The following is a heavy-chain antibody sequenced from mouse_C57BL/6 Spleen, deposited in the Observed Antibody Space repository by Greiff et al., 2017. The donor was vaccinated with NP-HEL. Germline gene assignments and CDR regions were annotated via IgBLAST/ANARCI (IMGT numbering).Heavy chain of an antibody. CDR3: ARAYYDSCAY. Sequence: EVQLQQSGPELVKPGASVKISCKASGYTFTDYYMNWVKQSHGKSLEWIGDINPNNGGTSYNQKFKGKATLTVDKSSSTAYMELRSLTSEDSAVYYCARAYYDSCAYWGQGTLVTVSA. CDR2: INPNNGGT. CDR1: GYTFTDYY. J-gene: IGHJ3*01. V-gene: IGHV1-26*01. D-gene: IGHD2-4*01.